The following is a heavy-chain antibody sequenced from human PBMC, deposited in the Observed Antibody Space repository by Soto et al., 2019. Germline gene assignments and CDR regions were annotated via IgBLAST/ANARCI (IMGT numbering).Heavy chain of an antibody. Sequence: GGSLRLSCAASGFTFSSYDMHWVRQATGKGLEWASAIGTAGDTYYPGSVKGRLTISRENAKNSLYLQMNSLRAGDTAVYYCARASLAAAGSFDYWGQGTLVTVSS. D-gene: IGHD6-13*01. CDR1: GFTFSSYD. J-gene: IGHJ4*02. CDR2: IGTAGDT. V-gene: IGHV3-13*04. CDR3: ARASLAAAGSFDY.